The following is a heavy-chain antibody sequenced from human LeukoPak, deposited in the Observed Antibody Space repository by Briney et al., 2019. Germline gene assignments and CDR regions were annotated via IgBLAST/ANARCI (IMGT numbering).Heavy chain of an antibody. CDR2: INPNSGGT. J-gene: IGHJ3*02. CDR1: GYTFTGYY. D-gene: IGHD3-10*01. Sequence: ASVKVSCKASGYTFTGYYMHWVRQAPGQGLERMGWINPNSGGTNYAQKFQGRVTMTRDTSISTAYMELSRLRSDDTAVYYCARELYGSGSYYPLAIWGQGTMVTVSS. CDR3: ARELYGSGSYYPLAI. V-gene: IGHV1-2*02.